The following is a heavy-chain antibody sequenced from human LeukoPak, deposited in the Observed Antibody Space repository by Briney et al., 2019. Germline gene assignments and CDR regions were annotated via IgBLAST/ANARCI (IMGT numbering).Heavy chain of an antibody. J-gene: IGHJ4*02. D-gene: IGHD6-13*01. V-gene: IGHV3-30*02. CDR2: IRYDGSNK. CDR3: AREWVSSWPLFY. CDR1: GFTFSSYG. Sequence: PGGSLRLSCAASGFTFSSYGMHWVRQAPGKGLEWVAFIRYDGSNKYYVDSVKGRFTISRDNSKNTLYLQMNSLRAEDTAVYYCAREWVSSWPLFYGAQETLVTVSS.